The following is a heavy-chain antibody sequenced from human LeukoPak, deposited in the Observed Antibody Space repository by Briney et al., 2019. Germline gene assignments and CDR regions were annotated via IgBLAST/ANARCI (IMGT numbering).Heavy chain of an antibody. CDR3: ARGFNGSGSQFDN. D-gene: IGHD3-10*01. CDR2: IFHTGHT. Sequence: SETLSLTCAVSGGSISSVDYPWSWIRQPPGKGLEWIGYIFHTGHTSYNPSLKSRVTISVDMSKNPLSLKLSSVTAADTAVYYCARGFNGSGSQFDNWGQGTLVTVSS. J-gene: IGHJ4*02. CDR1: GGSISSVDYP. V-gene: IGHV4-30-2*01.